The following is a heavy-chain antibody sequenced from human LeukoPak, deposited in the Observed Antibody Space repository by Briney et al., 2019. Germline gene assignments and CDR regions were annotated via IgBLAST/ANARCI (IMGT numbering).Heavy chain of an antibody. CDR3: AREVDAAAAYNWFDP. J-gene: IGHJ5*02. CDR1: GGSMSSYF. V-gene: IGHV4-59*01. Sequence: PSETLSLTCTVSGGSMSSYFWSWIRQPPGKGLEWIGYIYHSGSTFYNPSLKSRVTISLDTSKNQFSLRLSSVTAADTAVYYCAREVDAAAAYNWFDPWGQGTLVTVSS. D-gene: IGHD2-2*01. CDR2: IYHSGST.